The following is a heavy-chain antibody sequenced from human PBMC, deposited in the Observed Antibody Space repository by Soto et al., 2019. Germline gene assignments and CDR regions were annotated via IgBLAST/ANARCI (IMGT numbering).Heavy chain of an antibody. D-gene: IGHD4-4*01. Sequence: GESLKISCKGSGYSFTSYWIGWVRQMPGKGLEWMGIIYPGDSDTRYSPSFQGQVTISADKSISTAYLQWSSLKASDTAVYYCAGGRKPVYTITTSLVDYYYFVMAVWGQGTTVTVSS. CDR1: GYSFTSYW. CDR3: AGGRKPVYTITTSLVDYYYFVMAV. V-gene: IGHV5-51*01. J-gene: IGHJ6*02. CDR2: IYPGDSDT.